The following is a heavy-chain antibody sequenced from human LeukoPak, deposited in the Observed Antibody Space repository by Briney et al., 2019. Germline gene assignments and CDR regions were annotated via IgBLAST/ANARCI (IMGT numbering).Heavy chain of an antibody. V-gene: IGHV3-23*01. D-gene: IGHD3-10*01. Sequence: GGSLTLSCAASGFTFSSYAMSWVRQAPGKGLECVSRISNSADRTYYADSVKGRFTVSRDNSKNTVYLQMNSLRAEDTAVYYCAKPRGTNYGVDAFDFWGQGTVVTVSS. CDR1: GFTFSSYA. CDR2: ISNSADRT. J-gene: IGHJ3*01. CDR3: AKPRGTNYGVDAFDF.